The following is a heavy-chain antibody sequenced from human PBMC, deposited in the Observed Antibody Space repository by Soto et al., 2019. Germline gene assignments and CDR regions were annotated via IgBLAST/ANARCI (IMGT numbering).Heavy chain of an antibody. CDR3: ARVLSGDTGGWFDP. CDR1: GGSFSGYY. D-gene: IGHD7-27*01. Sequence: SETLSLTCAVYGGSFSGYYWSWIRQPPGKGLEWIGEINHSGSTNYNPSLKSRVTISVDTSKNQFSLKLSSVTAADTAVYYCARVLSGDTGGWFDPWGQGTLVTVSS. J-gene: IGHJ5*02. CDR2: INHSGST. V-gene: IGHV4-34*01.